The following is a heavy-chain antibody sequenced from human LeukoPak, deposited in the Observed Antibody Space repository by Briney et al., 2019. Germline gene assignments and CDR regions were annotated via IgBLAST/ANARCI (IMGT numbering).Heavy chain of an antibody. V-gene: IGHV1-69*05. CDR2: IIPIFGTA. Sequence: SVKVSCKASEGTFSSYAISWVRQAPGQGLEWMGGIIPIFGTANYAQKFQGRVTITTDESTSTAYMELSSLRSEDTAVYYCARPPCSSTSCYTGYFQHWGQGTLVTVSS. J-gene: IGHJ1*01. D-gene: IGHD2-2*02. CDR3: ARPPCSSTSCYTGYFQH. CDR1: EGTFSSYA.